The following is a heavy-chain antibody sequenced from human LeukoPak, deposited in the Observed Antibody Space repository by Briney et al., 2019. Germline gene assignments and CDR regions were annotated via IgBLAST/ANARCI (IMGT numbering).Heavy chain of an antibody. CDR1: GFTFEDYA. Sequence: GGSLRLSCTVSGFTFEDYAMHWVRQAPGKGLERVSGISWNSGSIDYVESVKGRFTISRDNGENSLYLQMNSLTVEDTALYYCAKGSGRYWTFFDFWGQGTLVAVSS. D-gene: IGHD1-26*01. J-gene: IGHJ4*02. CDR3: AKGSGRYWTFFDF. CDR2: ISWNSGSI. V-gene: IGHV3-9*01.